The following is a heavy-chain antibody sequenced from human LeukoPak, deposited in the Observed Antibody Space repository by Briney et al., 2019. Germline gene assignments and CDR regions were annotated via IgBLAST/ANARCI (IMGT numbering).Heavy chain of an antibody. D-gene: IGHD3-22*01. CDR2: ISYDGSNK. J-gene: IGHJ4*02. CDR1: GFTFSSYA. CDR3: ATGSGYYYDH. Sequence: HPGGSLRLSCAASGFTFSSYAMHWVRQAPGKGLEWVAVISYDGSNKYYADSVKGRFTISKDISKNTLYVQMNSLRAEDTAVYYCATGSGYYYDHWGQGTLVTVSS. V-gene: IGHV3-30-3*01.